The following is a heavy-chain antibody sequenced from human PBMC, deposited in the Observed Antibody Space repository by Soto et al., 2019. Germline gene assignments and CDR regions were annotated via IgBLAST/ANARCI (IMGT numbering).Heavy chain of an antibody. D-gene: IGHD3-3*01. V-gene: IGHV3-23*01. CDR3: AKGDTTGVGTVGY. CDR2: ISGGGDNT. Sequence: EVQLLESGGGLVQPGGSLRLSCAASGFTFSTYAMTWVRQAPGKGLEWVSAISGGGDNTYYADSVKGRFTISRDNSKNTLYLQMNSLRVEDTALYYCAKGDTTGVGTVGYWGQGTLVNVSS. J-gene: IGHJ4*02. CDR1: GFTFSTYA.